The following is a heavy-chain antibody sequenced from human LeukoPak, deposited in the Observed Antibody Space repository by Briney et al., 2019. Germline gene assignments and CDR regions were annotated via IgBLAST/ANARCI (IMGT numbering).Heavy chain of an antibody. Sequence: ASVKVSCKASGYTFTNYYMYWLRQAPGQGLEWMGLINPSGGSTNYAQKFQGRVTMTRDMSTSTVYMELSSLRSEDTAVYYCARGPHKRTYDRDNWFDPWGQGTLVTVSS. CDR2: INPSGGST. CDR3: ARGPHKRTYDRDNWFDP. V-gene: IGHV1-46*01. CDR1: GYTFTNYY. J-gene: IGHJ5*02. D-gene: IGHD3-3*01.